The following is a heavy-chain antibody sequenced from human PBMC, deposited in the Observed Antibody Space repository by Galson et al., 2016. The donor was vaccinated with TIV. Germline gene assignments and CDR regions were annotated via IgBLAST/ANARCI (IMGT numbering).Heavy chain of an antibody. CDR2: ISGYNGDT. V-gene: IGHV1-18*01. Sequence: SVKVSCKASGYTFSRYAISWVRQAPGQGPEWMGWISGYNGDTNYAQKFQGRVTMTTDTSTGTAYMELRSLRSDDTAVYYCARDRDSYHSGGYYGFDYWGQGTLVTVSS. CDR1: GYTFSRYA. CDR3: ARDRDSYHSGGYYGFDY. J-gene: IGHJ4*02. D-gene: IGHD3-22*01.